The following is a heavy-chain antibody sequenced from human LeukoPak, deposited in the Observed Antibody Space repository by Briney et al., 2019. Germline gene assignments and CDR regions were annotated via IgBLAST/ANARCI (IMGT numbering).Heavy chain of an antibody. V-gene: IGHV3-7*01. CDR1: GFTFSSYW. J-gene: IGHJ4*02. D-gene: IGHD3-3*01. CDR3: ARADTHYDFCIGSQKLYYFDY. CDR2: IKQDGSEK. Sequence: GGSLRLSCAASGFTFSSYWMSWVRQAPGKGLEWVGNIKQDGSEKYYVDSVKGRFTISRDNAKNSMYLQMNSHRAEDTPVYYCARADTHYDFCIGSQKLYYFDYWGQGTLVTVSS.